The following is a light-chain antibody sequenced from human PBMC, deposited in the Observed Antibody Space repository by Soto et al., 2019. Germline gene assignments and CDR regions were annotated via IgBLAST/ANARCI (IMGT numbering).Light chain of an antibody. CDR1: SSDVGGYNY. CDR2: DVS. CDR3: SSYGGSYNFV. J-gene: IGLJ1*01. Sequence: QSALTQPRSVSGSPGQSVTISCTGTSSDVGGYNYVSWYQQHPGKAPKLMIYDVSKRPSGVPDRFSGSKSGNTASLTISGLQAEDEADYYCSSYGGSYNFVFGTGTKLTVL. V-gene: IGLV2-11*01.